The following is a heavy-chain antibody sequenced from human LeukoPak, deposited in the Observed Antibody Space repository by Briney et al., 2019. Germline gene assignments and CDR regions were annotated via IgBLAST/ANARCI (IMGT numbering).Heavy chain of an antibody. D-gene: IGHD3-10*01. CDR3: ARMVRGRGYYYYYMDV. CDR1: GGSISSGSYY. V-gene: IGHV4-61*02. J-gene: IGHJ6*03. Sequence: SETLSLTCTVSGGSISSGSYYWSWIRQPAGKGLEWIGRIYTSGSTNYNPSLKSRVTISEDTSKNQFSLKLSSVTAADTAVYSCARMVRGRGYYYYYMDVWGKGTTVTVSS. CDR2: IYTSGST.